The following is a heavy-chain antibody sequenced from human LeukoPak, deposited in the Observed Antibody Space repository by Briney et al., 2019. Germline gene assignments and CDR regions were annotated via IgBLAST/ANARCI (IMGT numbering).Heavy chain of an antibody. CDR3: ARGSCSGFSCYLHYYYYMDV. V-gene: IGHV4-59*01. CDR2: IYYSGST. J-gene: IGHJ6*03. D-gene: IGHD2-15*01. Sequence: SETLSLTCTVSGGSISSYYWSWIRQPPGKGLEWIGYIYYSGSTNYNPSLKSRVTISVDTSKNQFSLKLNSVTAADTAIYYCARGSCSGFSCYLHYYYYMDVWGKGTTVTVSS. CDR1: GGSISSYY.